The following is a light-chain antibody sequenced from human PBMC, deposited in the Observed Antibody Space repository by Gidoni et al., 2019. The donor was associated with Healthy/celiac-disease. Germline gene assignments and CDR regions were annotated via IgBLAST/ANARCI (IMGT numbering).Light chain of an antibody. Sequence: DIVMTQSPDSLAVSLGERATINCKSSQSVLYSSNNKNYLAWYQQKPGQHPKLLIYWASTRESGVPDRFSGSGSGTDFNLTISSLQAEDVAVYYCQQYYSTPYTFGQGTKLEIK. CDR2: WAS. V-gene: IGKV4-1*01. CDR1: QSVLYSSNNKNY. J-gene: IGKJ2*01. CDR3: QQYYSTPYT.